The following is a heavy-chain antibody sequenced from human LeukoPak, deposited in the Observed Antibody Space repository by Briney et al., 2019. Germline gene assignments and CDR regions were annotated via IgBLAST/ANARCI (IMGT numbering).Heavy chain of an antibody. CDR3: ARADIVATNFDY. J-gene: IGHJ4*02. V-gene: IGHV4-30-4*01. Sequence: PSGTLSLTCTVSGGSISSGDYYWSWIRQPPGKGLEWIGYIYYSGSTYYNPSLKSRVTISVDTSKNQFSLKLSSVTAADTAVYYCARADIVATNFDYWGQGTLVTVSS. CDR1: GGSISSGDYY. D-gene: IGHD5-12*01. CDR2: IYYSGST.